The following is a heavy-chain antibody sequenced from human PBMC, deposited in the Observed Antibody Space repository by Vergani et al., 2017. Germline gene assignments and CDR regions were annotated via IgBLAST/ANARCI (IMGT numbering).Heavy chain of an antibody. CDR2: IWYDGSNK. J-gene: IGHJ4*02. CDR3: ARGDLDY. V-gene: IGHV3-33*01. CDR1: GFTFSSYG. Sequence: QVQLVESGGGVVQPGRSLRLSCAASGFTFSSYGMHWVRQAPGKGLEWVAVIWYDGSNKYYADSVKGRFTIARDKSKNTLYLQMNSLRAEDTAVYYCARGDLDYWGQGTLVTVSS.